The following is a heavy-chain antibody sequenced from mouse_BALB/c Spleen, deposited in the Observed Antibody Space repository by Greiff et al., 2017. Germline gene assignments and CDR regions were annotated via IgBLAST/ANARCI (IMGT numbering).Heavy chain of an antibody. CDR3: ASLYGSRDY. Sequence: QVQLLQPGAELVKPGASVKLSCTASGYTFTSYWMHWVKQRPGQGLEWIGEINPSNGRTNYNEKFKSKATLTVDKSSSTAYMQLSSLTSEDSAVYYCASLYGSRDYWGQGTTLTVSS. CDR2: INPSNGRT. CDR1: GYTFTSYW. D-gene: IGHD1-1*01. V-gene: IGHV1S81*02. J-gene: IGHJ2*01.